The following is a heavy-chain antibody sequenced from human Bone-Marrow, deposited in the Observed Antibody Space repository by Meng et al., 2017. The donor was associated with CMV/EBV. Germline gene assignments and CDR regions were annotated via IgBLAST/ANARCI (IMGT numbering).Heavy chain of an antibody. CDR1: GFTFSSYW. CDR3: ARDRQLVRGDY. Sequence: GGSLRLSCAASGFTFSSYWMSWVRQAPGKGLEWVAFIRYDVSNKYYADSVKGRFTISRDNAKNSLYLQMNSLRAEDTAVYYCARDRQLVRGDYWGQGTLVTVSS. J-gene: IGHJ4*02. D-gene: IGHD6-13*01. V-gene: IGHV3-30*02. CDR2: IRYDVSNK.